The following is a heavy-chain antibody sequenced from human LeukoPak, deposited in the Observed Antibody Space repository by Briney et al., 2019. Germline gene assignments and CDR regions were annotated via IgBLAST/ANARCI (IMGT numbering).Heavy chain of an antibody. V-gene: IGHV3-21*01. CDR2: ISSSSSYI. D-gene: IGHD4-23*01. Sequence: GGSLRLSCAASGFTFSSYSMNWVRQAPGKGLEWVSSISSSSSYIYYADSVKGRFTISRDNAKNSLYLQMNSLRAEDTAVYYCAREDDGGGWFDPWGQGTLVTVSS. CDR1: GFTFSSYS. CDR3: AREDDGGGWFDP. J-gene: IGHJ5*02.